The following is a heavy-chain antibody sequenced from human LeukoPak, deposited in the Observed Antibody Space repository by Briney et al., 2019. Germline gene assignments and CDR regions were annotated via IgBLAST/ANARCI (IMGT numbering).Heavy chain of an antibody. CDR3: ARASRVVGVDY. D-gene: IGHD2-15*01. CDR2: IYHSGSS. V-gene: IGHV4-38-2*02. CDR1: GYSISSGYY. Sequence: SETLSLTCTVSGYSISSGYYWCWMLQPPGKGLEWIGSIYHSGSSYYNPSLKSRVTISVETSKNQFFLQLSFVTAADTAVYYCARASRVVGVDYWGQGTLVTVSS. J-gene: IGHJ4*02.